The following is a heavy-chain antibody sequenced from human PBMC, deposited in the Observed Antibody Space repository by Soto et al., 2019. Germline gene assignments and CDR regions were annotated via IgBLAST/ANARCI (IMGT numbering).Heavy chain of an antibody. CDR2: IIPIFGTA. J-gene: IGHJ5*02. CDR3: AAQRYIVGAISWFDP. D-gene: IGHD1-26*01. V-gene: IGHV1-69*13. CDR1: GGTFSSYA. Sequence: SVKVSCKASGGTFSSYAISWVRQAPGRGLEWMGGIIPIFGTANYAQKFQGRVTITADESTSTAYMELSSLRSEDTAVYYCAAQRYIVGAISWFDPWGQGTLVTVSS.